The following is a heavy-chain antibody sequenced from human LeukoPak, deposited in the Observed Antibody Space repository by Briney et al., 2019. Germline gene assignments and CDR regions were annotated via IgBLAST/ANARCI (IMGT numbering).Heavy chain of an antibody. V-gene: IGHV4-59*01. CDR1: GGSISSYY. CDR2: IYYSGST. D-gene: IGHD3-22*01. J-gene: IGHJ4*02. CDR3: ARSLNYYDSSGIGY. Sequence: KPSETLSLTCTVSGGSISSYYWSWIRQPPGKGLEWIGYIYYSGSTNYNPSLKSRVTISVDTSKNQFSLKLSSVTAADTAVYYCARSLNYYDSSGIGYWGQGTLVTVSS.